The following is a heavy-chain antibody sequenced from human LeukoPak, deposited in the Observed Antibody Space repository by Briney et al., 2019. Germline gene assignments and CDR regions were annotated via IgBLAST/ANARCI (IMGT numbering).Heavy chain of an antibody. Sequence: ASVKVSCKASGGTFSSYAISWVRQAPGQGLEWMGRIIPIFGTANYAQKFQGRVTITTDESTSTAYMELSSLRSEDTAVYYCARFRNEGDGYTMVGAFDIWGQGTMVTVSS. D-gene: IGHD5-24*01. CDR2: IIPIFGTA. V-gene: IGHV1-69*05. CDR1: GGTFSSYA. CDR3: ARFRNEGDGYTMVGAFDI. J-gene: IGHJ3*02.